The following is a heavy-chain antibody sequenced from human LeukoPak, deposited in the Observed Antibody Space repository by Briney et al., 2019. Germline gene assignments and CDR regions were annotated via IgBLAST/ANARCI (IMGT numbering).Heavy chain of an antibody. CDR3: ARGAMATTPFFDY. D-gene: IGHD5-24*01. J-gene: IGHJ4*02. CDR1: GGSISSYY. V-gene: IGHV4-4*07. Sequence: SETLCLTCTVSGGSISSYYWSWIRQPAGKGLEWVGRIYTSGSTDYNPSLKSRVSMSIDTSKNQFSLKLSSVTAADTAVYYCARGAMATTPFFDYWGQGTLVTVSS. CDR2: IYTSGST.